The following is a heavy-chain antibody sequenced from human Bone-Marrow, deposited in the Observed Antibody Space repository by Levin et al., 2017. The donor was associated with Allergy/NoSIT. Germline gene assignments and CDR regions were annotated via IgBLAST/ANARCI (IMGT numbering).Heavy chain of an antibody. J-gene: IGHJ4*02. Sequence: SCSVSGLSITTTHYYWAWIRQSPGKGLEWIGSLFYSGSTFYNPSLNSRVTMSLDTSNHQFSLKLSSVTAADTATYYCAKRVPALRTMTTNTGSFDSWGQGNLVTVS. CDR3: AKRVPALRTMTTNTGSFDS. CDR2: LFYSGST. V-gene: IGHV4-39*07. CDR1: GLSITTTHYY. D-gene: IGHD2-2*01.